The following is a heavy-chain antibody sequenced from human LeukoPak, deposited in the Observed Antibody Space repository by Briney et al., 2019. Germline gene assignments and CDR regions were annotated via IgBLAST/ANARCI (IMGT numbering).Heavy chain of an antibody. CDR3: ARDLHYYDSSGYYPPLDY. V-gene: IGHV3-7*01. D-gene: IGHD3-22*01. J-gene: IGHJ4*02. Sequence: GGSLRLSCAASGFTFSSYWMSWVRQAPGEGLEWVANIKQDGSEKYYVDSVKGRFTISRDNAKNSLYLQMNSLRAEDTAVYYCARDLHYYDSSGYYPPLDYWGQGTLVTVSS. CDR2: IKQDGSEK. CDR1: GFTFSSYW.